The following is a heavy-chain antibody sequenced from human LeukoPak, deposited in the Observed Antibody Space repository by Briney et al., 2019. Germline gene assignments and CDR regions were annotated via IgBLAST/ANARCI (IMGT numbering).Heavy chain of an antibody. Sequence: SETLSLTCSVSGDSIGSYHWSWIRQPPGKALEWIGHVHYTWNTKYNPSLTGRVSISLDRSKNQFPLSLSSLTAADTAVYYCARVGSKGGMDVWGQGTTVIVSS. V-gene: IGHV4-59*01. CDR2: VHYTWNT. CDR3: ARVGSKGGMDV. CDR1: GDSIGSYH. D-gene: IGHD3-16*01. J-gene: IGHJ6*02.